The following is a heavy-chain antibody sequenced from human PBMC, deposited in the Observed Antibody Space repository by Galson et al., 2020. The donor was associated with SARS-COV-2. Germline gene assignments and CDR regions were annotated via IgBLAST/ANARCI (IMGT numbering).Heavy chain of an antibody. CDR3: AREPGYSSSWFLDDFDY. CDR2: INTNTGNP. Sequence: ASVKVSCKASGYTFTSYAMNWVRQAPGQGLEWMGWINTNTGNPTYAQGFTGRFVFSLDTSVSTAYLQISSLKAEDTAVYYCAREPGYSSSWFLDDFDYWGQGTLVTVSS. V-gene: IGHV7-4-1*02. CDR1: GYTFTSYA. D-gene: IGHD6-13*01. J-gene: IGHJ4*02.